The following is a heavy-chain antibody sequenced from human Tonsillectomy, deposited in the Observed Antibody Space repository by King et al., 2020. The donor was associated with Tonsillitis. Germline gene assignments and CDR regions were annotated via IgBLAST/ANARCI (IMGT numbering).Heavy chain of an antibody. J-gene: IGHJ6*03. Sequence: VQLQESGPGLVKPSETLSLTCTVSGGSISTYYWSWIRQPPGKGLEWIGHIYSSGSTSYNPSLKSRVSISEDTPKNQFSLKLSSVTAADTAVYYCARTYSGYDMGYFYYYMDVRGKGTTVTVSS. CDR1: GGSISTYY. D-gene: IGHD5-12*01. V-gene: IGHV4-59*01. CDR3: ARTYSGYDMGYFYYYMDV. CDR2: IYSSGST.